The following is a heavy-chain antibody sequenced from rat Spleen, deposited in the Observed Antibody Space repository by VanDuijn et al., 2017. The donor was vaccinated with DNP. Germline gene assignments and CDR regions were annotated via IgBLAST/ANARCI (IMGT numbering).Heavy chain of an antibody. D-gene: IGHD1-4*01. CDR3: ARWRPGYNYFDY. V-gene: IGHV3-1*01. J-gene: IGHJ2*01. CDR1: AYSITTNY. Sequence: EVQLQESGPGLVKPSQSLSLTCSVTAYSITTNYWGWIRKFPGNKMEWIGHIGYSGSTTYNPSLKSRISITRDTSKNQFFLQLNSVTTEDTSTYYCARWRPGYNYFDYWGQGVMVTVSS. CDR2: IGYSGST.